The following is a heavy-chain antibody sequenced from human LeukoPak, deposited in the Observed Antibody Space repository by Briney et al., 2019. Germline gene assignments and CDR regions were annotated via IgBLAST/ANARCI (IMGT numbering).Heavy chain of an antibody. D-gene: IGHD4-17*01. J-gene: IGHJ4*02. V-gene: IGHV1-2*02. CDR3: ARDLYGDGVDY. Sequence: GASVKVSCKASGYTFTFYYMHWARQAPGQGLEWMGLINPNSGGTNYAQKFQGRVTMTRDTSISTAYMELSRLRSDDTAVYYCARDLYGDGVDYWGQGTLVTVSS. CDR1: GYTFTFYY. CDR2: INPNSGGT.